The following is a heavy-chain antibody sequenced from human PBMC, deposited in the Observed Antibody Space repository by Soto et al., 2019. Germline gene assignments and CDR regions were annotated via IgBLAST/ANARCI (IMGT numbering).Heavy chain of an antibody. V-gene: IGHV4-4*02. CDR3: AGGLSPTRSGSFSH. CDR2: IYHSGST. D-gene: IGHD3-10*01. CDR1: GGSISSSNW. J-gene: IGHJ4*02. Sequence: KPSETLSLTCAVSGGSISSSNWWSWVRQPPGKGLEWIGEIYHSGSTNYNPSLKSRVTISVDKSKNQFSLKLSSVTAADTAVYYCAGGLSPTRSGSFSHWGQGTLVTVSS.